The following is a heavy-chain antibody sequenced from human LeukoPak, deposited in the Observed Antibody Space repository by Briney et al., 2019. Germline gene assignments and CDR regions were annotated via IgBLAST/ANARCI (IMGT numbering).Heavy chain of an antibody. V-gene: IGHV1-2*02. CDR1: GYTFTDYY. CDR2: INPNSGGT. CDR3: ARDFRRVGALPPEYYYGSGSLPVY. D-gene: IGHD3-10*01. Sequence: ASVKVSCKASGYTFTDYYIHWVRQAPGQGLEWMGWINPNSGGTNYAQKFQGRVTMTRDTSISTAYMELSRLRSDDTAVYYCARDFRRVGALPPEYYYGSGSLPVYWGQGTLVTVSS. J-gene: IGHJ4*02.